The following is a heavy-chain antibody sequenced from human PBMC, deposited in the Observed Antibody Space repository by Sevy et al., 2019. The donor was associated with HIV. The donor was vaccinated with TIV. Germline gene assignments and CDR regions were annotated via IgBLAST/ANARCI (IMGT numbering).Heavy chain of an antibody. CDR1: GFTFSDYY. J-gene: IGHJ4*02. CDR2: INNSSRFI. V-gene: IGHV3-11*06. Sequence: GGSLRLSCAASGFTFSDYYMSWIRQAPRKGPEWVSYINNSSRFINYVDSVKGRFTISRDNAKNSLYLQMNSLRAGDTAVYYCARGKVLFDYWGQGTLVTVSS. CDR3: ARGKVLFDY.